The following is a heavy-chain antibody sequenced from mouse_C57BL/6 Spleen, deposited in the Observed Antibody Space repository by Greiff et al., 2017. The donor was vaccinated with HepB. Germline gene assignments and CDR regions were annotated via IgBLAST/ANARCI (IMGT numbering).Heavy chain of an antibody. D-gene: IGHD2-5*01. Sequence: VQLQQSGAELVRPGASVKLSCTASGFNIQDDYMHWVKQRPEQGLEWIGWIDPENGDTEYASKFQGKATITADTSSNTAYLQLSSLTSEDTAVYYCTTYSNLYGYFDVWGTGTTVTVSS. V-gene: IGHV14-4*01. CDR1: GFNIQDDY. J-gene: IGHJ1*03. CDR2: IDPENGDT. CDR3: TTYSNLYGYFDV.